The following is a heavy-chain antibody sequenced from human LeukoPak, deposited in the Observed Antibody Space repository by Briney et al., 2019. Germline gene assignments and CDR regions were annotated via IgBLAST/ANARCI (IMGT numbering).Heavy chain of an antibody. CDR3: ARDGAPNYYDSSGYCSY. J-gene: IGHJ4*02. CDR2: ISAYNGNT. CDR1: GYTFTSYG. V-gene: IGHV1-18*01. Sequence: ASVKVSCKASGYTFTSYGISWVRQAPGQGLEWMGWISAYNGNTNYAQKLQGRVTMTTDTSTSTAYMELRSLRSDDTAVYYCARDGAPNYYDSSGYCSYWGQGTLVTVSS. D-gene: IGHD3-22*01.